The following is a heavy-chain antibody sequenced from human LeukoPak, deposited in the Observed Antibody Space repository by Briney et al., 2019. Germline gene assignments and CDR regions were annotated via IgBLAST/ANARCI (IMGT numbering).Heavy chain of an antibody. Sequence: PSETLSLTCTVSGASISNYYWSWIRQPPGKGLEWIGFFDYSGNTNYSPSLKSRVTISVDTSKNQFSLKLSSVTAADTAVYYCARAGDWNDLDYWGQGTLVTVSS. J-gene: IGHJ4*02. V-gene: IGHV4-59*01. D-gene: IGHD1-1*01. CDR3: ARAGDWNDLDY. CDR2: FDYSGNT. CDR1: GASISNYY.